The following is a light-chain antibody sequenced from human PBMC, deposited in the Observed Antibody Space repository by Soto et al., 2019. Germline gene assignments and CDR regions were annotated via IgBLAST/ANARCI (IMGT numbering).Light chain of an antibody. CDR1: QSLVHSDGIAY. CDR2: KVS. Sequence: DVVMTQSPLSLPVTLGQPAAISCMANQSLVHSDGIAYFSWFQQRPGRSPRRLIYKVSNRDSGVPARFSGSGSGTDFALKISRVEAEDVGVYYCMQGTHCPITFGQGTRLEIK. CDR3: MQGTHCPIT. V-gene: IGKV2-30*02. J-gene: IGKJ5*01.